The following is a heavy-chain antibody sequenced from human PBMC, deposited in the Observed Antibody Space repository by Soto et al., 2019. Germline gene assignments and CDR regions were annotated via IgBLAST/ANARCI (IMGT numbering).Heavy chain of an antibody. CDR3: ARCSGSYYPVTENGLDV. V-gene: IGHV5-10-1*01. CDR1: GYSFTSYW. J-gene: IGHJ6*02. Sequence: PGESLKISCKGSGYSFTSYWISWVRQMPGKGLERMGRIDPSDSYTNYSPSFQGHVTISADKSISTAYLQWSSLKASDTAMYYCARCSGSYYPVTENGLDVCGQGTTF. D-gene: IGHD3-10*02. CDR2: IDPSDSYT.